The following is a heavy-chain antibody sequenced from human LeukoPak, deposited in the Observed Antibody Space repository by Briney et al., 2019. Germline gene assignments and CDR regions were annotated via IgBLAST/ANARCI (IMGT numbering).Heavy chain of an antibody. CDR1: GFTFSSYG. CDR2: ISYDGSNK. V-gene: IGHV3-30*18. J-gene: IGHJ6*03. D-gene: IGHD3-10*01. CDR3: AKVSSDVLLWFGDMDV. Sequence: PGGSLRLSCAASGFTFSSYGMHWVRQAPGKGLEWVAVISYDGSNKYYADSVKGRFTISRDNSKNTLYLQMNSLRAEDTAVYYCAKVSSDVLLWFGDMDVWGKGTTVTVSS.